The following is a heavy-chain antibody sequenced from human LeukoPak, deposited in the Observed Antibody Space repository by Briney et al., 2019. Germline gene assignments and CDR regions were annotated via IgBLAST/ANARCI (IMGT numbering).Heavy chain of an antibody. CDR1: GFTFSNAW. D-gene: IGHD3-22*01. CDR3: TTAEYDSSGYYGDY. CDR2: IKSKTDGGTT. Sequence: GGSLRLSCAASGFTFSNAWMSWVRQAPGKGLEWVGRIKSKTDGGTTDYAAPVKGRFTISRDDSKNTLYLQTNSLKTEDTAVYYCTTAEYDSSGYYGDYWGQGTLVTVSS. V-gene: IGHV3-15*01. J-gene: IGHJ4*02.